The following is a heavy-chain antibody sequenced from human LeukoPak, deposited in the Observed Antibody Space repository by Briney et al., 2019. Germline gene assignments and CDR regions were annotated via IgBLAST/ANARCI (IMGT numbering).Heavy chain of an antibody. CDR2: IYSVSDT. V-gene: IGHV3-53*01. CDR3: ARWGYDSSGSYWDN. J-gene: IGHJ4*02. Sequence: PGGSLRLSCAASGFTFNNYAMTWVRQAPGKGLQWVSVIYSVSDTFYADSVKGRFTISRDNSKNTVSLQMNSLRADDTAVYYCARWGYDSSGSYWDNWGQGTLVTVSS. D-gene: IGHD3-22*01. CDR1: GFTFNNYA.